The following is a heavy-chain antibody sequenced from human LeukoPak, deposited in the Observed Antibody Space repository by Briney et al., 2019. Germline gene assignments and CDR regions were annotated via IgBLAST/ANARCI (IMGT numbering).Heavy chain of an antibody. CDR1: GGSISSGGYY. J-gene: IGHJ4*02. CDR3: ARSPYYYDSSGCXXXYFDY. CDR2: IYYSGST. D-gene: IGHD3-22*01. Sequence: KPSETLSLTCTVSGGSISSGGYYWSWIRQHPGKGLEWIGYIYYSGSTYYNPSLKSRVTISVDTSKNQFSLKLSSVTAADTAVYYCARSPYYYDSSGCXXXYFDYWGQGTLVTVSS. V-gene: IGHV4-31*03.